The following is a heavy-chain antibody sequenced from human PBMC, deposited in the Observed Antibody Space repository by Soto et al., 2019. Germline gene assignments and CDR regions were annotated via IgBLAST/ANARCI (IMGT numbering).Heavy chain of an antibody. Sequence: ASVKVSCKASGFTFTSSAVQWVRQARGQRLEWMGWINPNSGGTNYAQKFQGWVTMTRDTSISTAYMELSRLRSDDTAVYYCARGRDYYDIDYWGQGTLVTVSS. J-gene: IGHJ4*02. CDR2: INPNSGGT. CDR3: ARGRDYYDIDY. CDR1: GFTFTSSA. V-gene: IGHV1-2*04. D-gene: IGHD3-22*01.